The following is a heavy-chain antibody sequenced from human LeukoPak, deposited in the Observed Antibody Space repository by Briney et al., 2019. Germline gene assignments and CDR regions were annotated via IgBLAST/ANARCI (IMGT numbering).Heavy chain of an antibody. CDR1: GFTFSDYY. CDR3: ARDMELRYFDWLQSEGCFDY. J-gene: IGHJ4*02. V-gene: IGHV3-11*01. CDR2: ISGSGTTI. Sequence: GGSLRLSCAAAGFTFSDYYMNWVRQAPGKGLEWVSYISGSGTTIVYADSVKGRFTISRDNAKNSLYLQMNSLRAEDTAVYYCARDMELRYFDWLQSEGCFDYWGQGTVVTVSS. D-gene: IGHD3-9*01.